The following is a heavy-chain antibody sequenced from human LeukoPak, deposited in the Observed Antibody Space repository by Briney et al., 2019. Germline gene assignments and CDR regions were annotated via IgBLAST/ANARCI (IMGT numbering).Heavy chain of an antibody. CDR2: INAGNGNT. D-gene: IGHD1-14*01. CDR3: AGKRDRSAGAEYFQH. Sequence: GASVKVSCKASGYTFTSYAMHWVRQAPGQRLEWMGWINAGNGNTKYSQKFQGRVTITRDTSASTAYMELSSLRSEDTAVYYCAGKRDRSAGAEYFQHWGQGTLVTVSS. V-gene: IGHV1-3*01. CDR1: GYTFTSYA. J-gene: IGHJ1*01.